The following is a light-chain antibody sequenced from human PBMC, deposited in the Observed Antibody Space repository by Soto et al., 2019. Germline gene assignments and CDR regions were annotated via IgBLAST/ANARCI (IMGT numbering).Light chain of an antibody. V-gene: IGKV1-33*01. CDR1: QDISNY. J-gene: IGKJ4*01. Sequence: DIQMTQSPSSLSASVGDRVTITCPASQDISNYLNWYQQEPGKAPKLLIYDASNLETGVPSRFSGSGSGTDFTFTISSLQPEDIATYYCQQYNNCSLTFGRGTKVDIK. CDR2: DAS. CDR3: QQYNNCSLT.